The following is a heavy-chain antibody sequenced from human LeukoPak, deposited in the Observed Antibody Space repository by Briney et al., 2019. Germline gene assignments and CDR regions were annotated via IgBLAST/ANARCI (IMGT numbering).Heavy chain of an antibody. CDR2: INPNSGGT. Sequence: ASVKVSCKASGYTFTGYYMHWVRQAPGQGREWMGWINPNSGGTNYAQKFQGRVTMTRDTSISTAYMELSRLRSDDTAVYYCARDSHSSIIVDYWGQGTLVTVSS. CDR1: GYTFTGYY. CDR3: ARDSHSSIIVDY. J-gene: IGHJ4*02. V-gene: IGHV1-2*02. D-gene: IGHD6-13*01.